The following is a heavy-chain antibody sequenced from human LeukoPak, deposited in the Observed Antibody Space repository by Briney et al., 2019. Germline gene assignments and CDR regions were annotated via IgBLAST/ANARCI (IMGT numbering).Heavy chain of an antibody. Sequence: PGGSLRLSCAASGFTFSSYWMHWVRQAPGKGLVWVSRINTDDSSTTHADTVKGRFTISRDNAKNTLYLQMSSLRAEDTAVYYCARVRYCGSTSCSTYFDYWGQGTLVTVSS. V-gene: IGHV3-74*01. CDR3: ARVRYCGSTSCSTYFDY. D-gene: IGHD2-2*02. CDR1: GFTFSSYW. CDR2: INTDDSST. J-gene: IGHJ4*02.